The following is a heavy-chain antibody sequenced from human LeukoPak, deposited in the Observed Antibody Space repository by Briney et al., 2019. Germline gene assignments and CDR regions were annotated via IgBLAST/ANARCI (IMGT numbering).Heavy chain of an antibody. D-gene: IGHD3-10*01. CDR3: ARQTYYYGSGSYQIDY. CDR1: GYTFTSYA. Sequence: GASVKVSCKVSGYTFTSYAMHWVRRAPGQRLEWMGWINAGNGNTKYSQKFQGRVTITRDTSASTAYMELSSLRSEDTAVYYCARQTYYYGSGSYQIDYWGQGTLVTVSS. CDR2: INAGNGNT. V-gene: IGHV1-3*01. J-gene: IGHJ4*02.